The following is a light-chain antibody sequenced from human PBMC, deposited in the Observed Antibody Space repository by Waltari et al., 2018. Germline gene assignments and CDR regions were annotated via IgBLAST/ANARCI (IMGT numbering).Light chain of an antibody. V-gene: IGLV2-23*02. CDR1: SSDIGSYDL. J-gene: IGLJ3*02. CDR3: YSYANGRV. CDR2: EVT. Sequence: QSAPTQPASVSGSPGQSITISCTGTSSDIGSYDLVPWYQQHPGKAPKLMIYEVTKRPPGVSTRFSGSKAGNTASLTISGLQADDEADYYCYSYANGRVFGGGTKLTVL.